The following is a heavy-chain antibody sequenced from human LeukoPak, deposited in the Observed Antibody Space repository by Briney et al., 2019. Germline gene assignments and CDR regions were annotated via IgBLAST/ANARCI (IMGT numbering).Heavy chain of an antibody. D-gene: IGHD2-2*01. J-gene: IGHJ5*02. CDR3: ARHGKRYCSSTSCYGGLYNWFDP. V-gene: IGHV1-69*13. CDR2: MIPIFGTA. Sequence: ASVKVSCKASGGTFSSYAISWVRQAPGQGLEWMGGMIPIFGTAKYAQKFQGRVTITADESTSTAYMELSSLRSEDTAVYYCARHGKRYCSSTSCYGGLYNWFDPWGQGTLVTVSS. CDR1: GGTFSSYA.